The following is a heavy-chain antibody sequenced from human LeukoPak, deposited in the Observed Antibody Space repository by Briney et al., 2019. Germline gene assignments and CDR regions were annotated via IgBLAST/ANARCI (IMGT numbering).Heavy chain of an antibody. CDR2: ITYNGDIK. D-gene: IGHD1-26*01. Sequence: GGSLRLSCGASGFTFSTYAMSWVRQAPGEGLEWVAIITYNGDIKYYADSVKGRFTISRDNSQNTVFLQMNSLRPEDTAVYYCARDAQSGAHSDFDYWGQGTLVTVSS. J-gene: IGHJ4*02. V-gene: IGHV3-30-3*01. CDR3: ARDAQSGAHSDFDY. CDR1: GFTFSTYA.